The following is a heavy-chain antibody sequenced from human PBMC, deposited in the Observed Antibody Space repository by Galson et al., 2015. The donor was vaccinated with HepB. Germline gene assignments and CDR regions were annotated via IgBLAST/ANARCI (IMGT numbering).Heavy chain of an antibody. CDR3: ARVEVTPIGEIDY. Sequence: SLRLSCAASGFTVSSNYMSWVRQAPGKGLEWVSVIYSGGSTYYADSVKGRFTISRHNSKNTLYLQMNSLRAEDTAVYYCARVEVTPIGEIDYWGQGTLVTVSS. V-gene: IGHV3-53*04. D-gene: IGHD2-21*02. CDR2: IYSGGST. CDR1: GFTVSSNY. J-gene: IGHJ4*02.